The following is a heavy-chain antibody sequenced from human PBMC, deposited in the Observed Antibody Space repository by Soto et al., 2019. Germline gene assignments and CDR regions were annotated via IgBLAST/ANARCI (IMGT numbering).Heavy chain of an antibody. D-gene: IGHD5-18*01. CDR2: IYHGGSI. V-gene: IGHV4-4*02. CDR3: AREGYNYGHYFDS. Sequence: NPSETLSLTCAVSGSSISSSNWWSWVRQPPGKGLEWIGGIYHGGSINYNPPLKSRVAISLDKSKNQVSLKLRSVTAADTAVYYCAREGYNYGHYFDSWGQGTLGAVAS. J-gene: IGHJ4*02. CDR1: GSSISSSNW.